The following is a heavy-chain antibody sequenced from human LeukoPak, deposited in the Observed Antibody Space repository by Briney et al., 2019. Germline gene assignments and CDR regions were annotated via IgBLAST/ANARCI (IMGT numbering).Heavy chain of an antibody. J-gene: IGHJ5*02. CDR2: IKKDGSEK. V-gene: IGHV3-7*01. CDR3: PRDGQLWAQNWFDP. CDR1: GFTFSTYW. D-gene: IGHD5-18*01. Sequence: GGSLRLSCAASGFTFSTYWMSWVRQAPGKGLEWVANIKKDGSEKYYVDSVKGRLTISRDNAKNSLYLQMNSLRAEDTAVYYCPRDGQLWAQNWFDPWGQGTLVTVSS.